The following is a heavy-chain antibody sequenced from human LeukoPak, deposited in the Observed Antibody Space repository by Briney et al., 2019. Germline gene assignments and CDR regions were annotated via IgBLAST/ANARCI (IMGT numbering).Heavy chain of an antibody. CDR3: ATGPYNAFEM. V-gene: IGHV3-74*01. J-gene: IGHJ3*02. CDR2: VKGDGTST. Sequence: GGSLRLSCAASGFTFSDLWMHWVRQAPGRGLVWVSRVKGDGTSTLYADFVEGRFTISRDNARNTLYLQMNSLRADDTALYYCATGPYNAFEMWGQGTMVTVSS. CDR1: GFTFSDLW. D-gene: IGHD2-2*02.